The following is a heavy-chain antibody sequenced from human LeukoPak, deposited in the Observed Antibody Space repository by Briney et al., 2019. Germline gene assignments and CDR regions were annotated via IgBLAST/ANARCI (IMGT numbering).Heavy chain of an antibody. Sequence: SVKVSCKASGGTFSNYAISWVRQAPGQGLEWMGGFIPIFGTSNYAQKFQGRVTITTDESRNTAYMELSSLRSEDTAVYYCARGGWELRARYYYMDVWGKGTTVTVSS. V-gene: IGHV1-69*05. J-gene: IGHJ6*03. CDR3: ARGGWELRARYYYMDV. CDR1: GGTFSNYA. D-gene: IGHD2-15*01. CDR2: FIPIFGTS.